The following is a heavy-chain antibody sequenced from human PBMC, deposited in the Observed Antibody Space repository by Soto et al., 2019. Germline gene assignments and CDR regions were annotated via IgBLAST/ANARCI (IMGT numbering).Heavy chain of an antibody. CDR2: IIPIFGTA. Sequence: QVQLVQSGAEVKKPGSSVKVSCKASGGTFSSYAISWVRQAPGQGLEWMGGIIPIFGTANYAQKFQGRVTITADKSTSTAYMELRSLRSEDPAVYYCARDGFEGTGTIAAHYWGQGTLVTVSS. CDR1: GGTFSSYA. D-gene: IGHD6-6*01. J-gene: IGHJ4*02. CDR3: ARDGFEGTGTIAAHY. V-gene: IGHV1-69*06.